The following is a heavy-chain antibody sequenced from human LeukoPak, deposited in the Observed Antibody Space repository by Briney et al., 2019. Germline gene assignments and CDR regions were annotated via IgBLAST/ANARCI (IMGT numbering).Heavy chain of an antibody. CDR1: GGSISSYY. V-gene: IGHV4-59*12. CDR2: IYYSGST. Sequence: PSETLSLTCTVSGGSISSYYWSWIRQPPGKGLEGIGYIYYSGSTNYNPSLKSRVTISVDTSKNQFSLKLSSVTAADTAVYYCARGVVVPAARLYYFDYWGQGTLVTVSS. J-gene: IGHJ4*02. D-gene: IGHD2-2*01. CDR3: ARGVVVPAARLYYFDY.